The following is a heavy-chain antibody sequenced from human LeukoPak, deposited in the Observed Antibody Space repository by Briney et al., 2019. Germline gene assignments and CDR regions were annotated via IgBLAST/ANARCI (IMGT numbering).Heavy chain of an antibody. Sequence: GRSLRLSCAASGFTFDDYAMHWVRQAPGKGLEWVSGIGWNSGTIGYADSVKGRFTISRDNAKNSLYLQMNSLRAEDTALYYCSKDRGYSYGLPDYWGQGTLVTVSS. V-gene: IGHV3-9*01. D-gene: IGHD5-18*01. J-gene: IGHJ4*02. CDR2: IGWNSGTI. CDR3: SKDRGYSYGLPDY. CDR1: GFTFDDYA.